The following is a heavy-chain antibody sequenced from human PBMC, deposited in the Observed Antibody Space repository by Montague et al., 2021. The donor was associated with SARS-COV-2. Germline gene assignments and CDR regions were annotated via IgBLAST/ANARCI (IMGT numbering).Heavy chain of an antibody. J-gene: IGHJ4*02. D-gene: IGHD2-2*01. CDR1: GFSLSTSGMC. CDR3: ARTQYQRQSHVLDY. V-gene: IGHV2-70*01. CDR2: IDWDDDK. Sequence: PALVKPTQTLTLTCTFSGFSLSTSGMCVSWIRQPPGKALEWLALIDWDDDKYYSTSLKTRLTISKDTSKNQVVLTMTNMDPVDTATYYCARTQYQRQSHVLDYWGQGTLVTVSS.